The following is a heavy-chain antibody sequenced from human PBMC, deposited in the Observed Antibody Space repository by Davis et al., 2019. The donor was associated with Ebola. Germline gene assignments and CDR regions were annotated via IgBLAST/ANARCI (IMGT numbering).Heavy chain of an antibody. CDR1: GFTFSSYG. CDR3: ARDHSIAAAGFYWYFDL. J-gene: IGHJ2*01. Sequence: GESLKISCAASGFTFSSYGMHWVRQAPGKGLEWVAVIWYDGSNKYYAYSVKGRFTISRDNSKNTLYLQMNSLRAEDTAVYYCARDHSIAAAGFYWYFDLWGRGTLVTVSS. CDR2: IWYDGSNK. D-gene: IGHD6-13*01. V-gene: IGHV3-33*01.